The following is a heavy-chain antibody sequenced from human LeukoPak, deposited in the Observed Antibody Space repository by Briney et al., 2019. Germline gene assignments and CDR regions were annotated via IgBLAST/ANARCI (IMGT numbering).Heavy chain of an antibody. D-gene: IGHD2-15*01. CDR2: ISYDGSNK. CDR1: GFTFSTYS. Sequence: GGSLRLSCAASGFTFSTYSMNWVRQAPGKGLEWVAVISYDGSNKYYADSVKGRFTISRDNSKNTLYLQMNSLRAEDTAVYYCARDCSGGSCYFDYWGQGTLVTVSS. CDR3: ARDCSGGSCYFDY. J-gene: IGHJ4*02. V-gene: IGHV3-30*03.